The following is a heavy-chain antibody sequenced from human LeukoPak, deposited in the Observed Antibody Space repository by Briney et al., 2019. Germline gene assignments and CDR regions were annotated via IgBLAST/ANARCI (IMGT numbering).Heavy chain of an antibody. D-gene: IGHD1-1*01. V-gene: IGHV4-4*07. CDR1: VGFLSSYY. CDR3: ARDQLARGSPTLKEEYYFDY. Sequence: SETLSLTCTVCVGFLSSYYWSWIRQPGGKGLEWIGRIYTSWSTNYNPSLKSRVTMSVDTSKNQFSLKLSSVTAADTAVYYCARDQLARGSPTLKEEYYFDYWGQGTLVTVSS. CDR2: IYTSWST. J-gene: IGHJ4*02.